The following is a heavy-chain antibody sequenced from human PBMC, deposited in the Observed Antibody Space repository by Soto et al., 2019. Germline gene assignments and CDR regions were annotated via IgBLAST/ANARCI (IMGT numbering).Heavy chain of an antibody. Sequence: PSETLSLTCTFSGCSINNYYWSLIRQPPGKGLEWIGYIYDSGSTNYNPSLKSRVTMSVDTSKNQFSLNLSSVTAADTAVYYCAREHGFSYGLNYFDPWGQGTLVTVSS. CDR1: GCSINNYY. V-gene: IGHV4-59*01. D-gene: IGHD5-18*01. CDR3: AREHGFSYGLNYFDP. CDR2: IYDSGST. J-gene: IGHJ5*02.